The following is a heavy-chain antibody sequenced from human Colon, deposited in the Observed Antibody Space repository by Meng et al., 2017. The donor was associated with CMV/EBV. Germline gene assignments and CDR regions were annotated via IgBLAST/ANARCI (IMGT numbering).Heavy chain of an antibody. D-gene: IGHD3-3*01. J-gene: IGHJ4*02. CDR1: GFTFSNTW. CDR3: ARDPIRFLGGY. Sequence: GESLKISCAASGFTFSNTWMSWVRQAPGKGLEWVGRIKSKPDGGTTDYAAPVKGRFTISRDDSKNTLYLQMNSLKTEDTAVYYCARDPIRFLGGYWGQGTLVTVSS. CDR2: IKSKPDGGTT. V-gene: IGHV3-15*01.